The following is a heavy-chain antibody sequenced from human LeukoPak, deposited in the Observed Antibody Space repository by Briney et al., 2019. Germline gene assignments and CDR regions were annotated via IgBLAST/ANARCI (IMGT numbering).Heavy chain of an antibody. CDR2: TYHSGRT. CDR1: GGSISSEGFY. CDR3: ARVVTSSLYFFDY. J-gene: IGHJ4*02. V-gene: IGHV4-31*03. Sequence: SETLSLTCSVSGGSISSEGFYWSWIRQHPGKGLEWIAYTYHSGRTYYNPSLKSRLTISVDTSKNQFSMSLRSVTAADTAVYYCARVVTSSLYFFDYWGQGTLVSVSS. D-gene: IGHD2-21*02.